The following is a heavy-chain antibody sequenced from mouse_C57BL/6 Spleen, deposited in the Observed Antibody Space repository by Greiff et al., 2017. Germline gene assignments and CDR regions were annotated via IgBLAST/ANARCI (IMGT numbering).Heavy chain of an antibody. Sequence: QVQLQQPGAELVMPGASVKLSCKASGYTFTSYWMHWVKQRPGQGLEWIGEIDPSDSYTNYNQKFKGKSTLTVDKSSSTAYMQLSSLTSEDSAVYYCASSYGNYGGFADWGQGTLVTVSA. D-gene: IGHD2-1*01. CDR3: ASSYGNYGGFAD. CDR1: GYTFTSYW. V-gene: IGHV1-69*01. CDR2: IDPSDSYT. J-gene: IGHJ3*01.